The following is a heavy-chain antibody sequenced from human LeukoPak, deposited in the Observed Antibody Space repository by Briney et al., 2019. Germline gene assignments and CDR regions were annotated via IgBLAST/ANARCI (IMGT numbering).Heavy chain of an antibody. D-gene: IGHD3-10*01. CDR3: AASLWFGEGYFDY. J-gene: IGHJ4*02. Sequence: GGSLRLSCSASGFTFSTYAMHWVRQAPGKGLEYISAITSNGGTTYYADSVKGRFTISRDNPKNTLYLQMSSLRAEDTAVYYCAASLWFGEGYFDYWGQGTLVTVSS. CDR1: GFTFSTYA. V-gene: IGHV3-64D*06. CDR2: ITSNGGTT.